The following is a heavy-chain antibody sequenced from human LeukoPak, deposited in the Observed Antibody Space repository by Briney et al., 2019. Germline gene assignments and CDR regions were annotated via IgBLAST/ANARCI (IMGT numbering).Heavy chain of an antibody. Sequence: SETLSLTCAVSGVSISSGGYSWRWLRQPPGKGLEWIGYIYHSGSTYYNPSLKSRVTISVDRSKNQFSLKLSSVTAADTAVYYCARGSGSYSGYFDYWGQGTLVTVSS. V-gene: IGHV4-30-2*01. CDR2: IYHSGST. CDR1: GVSISSGGYS. D-gene: IGHD3-10*01. CDR3: ARGSGSYSGYFDY. J-gene: IGHJ4*02.